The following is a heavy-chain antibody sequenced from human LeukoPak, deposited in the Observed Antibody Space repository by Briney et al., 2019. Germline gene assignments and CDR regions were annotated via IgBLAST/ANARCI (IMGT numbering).Heavy chain of an antibody. D-gene: IGHD3-3*02. Sequence: PGGSLRLSCVVSGITFSSHSINWVRQAPEKGLEGVSAISGSEGSTYYADSVKGRFTISRDISKNTVFLQVSSLRAGDTAVYYCAAKSPGHFPFDYWGQGTPVTVSS. J-gene: IGHJ4*02. CDR2: ISGSEGST. CDR1: GITFSSHS. V-gene: IGHV3-23*01. CDR3: AAKSPGHFPFDY.